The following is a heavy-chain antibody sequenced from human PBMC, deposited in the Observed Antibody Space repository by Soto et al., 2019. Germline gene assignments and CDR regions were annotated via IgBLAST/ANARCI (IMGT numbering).Heavy chain of an antibody. CDR3: ARGPYCSGGSCYSDYFDY. V-gene: IGHV1-69*13. J-gene: IGHJ4*02. CDR2: IIPIFGTA. CDR1: GGTFSSYA. Sequence: SVRVSCKASGGTFSSYAISWVRQAPGQGPEWMGGIIPIFGTANYAQKFQGRVTITADESTSTAYMELSSLRSEDTAVYYCARGPYCSGGSCYSDYFDYWGQGTLVTVSS. D-gene: IGHD2-15*01.